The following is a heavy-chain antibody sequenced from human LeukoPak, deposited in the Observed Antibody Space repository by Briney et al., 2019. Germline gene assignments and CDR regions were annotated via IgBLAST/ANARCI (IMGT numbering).Heavy chain of an antibody. J-gene: IGHJ4*02. CDR1: GFTFISYG. CDR2: ISYDGSNK. D-gene: IGHD3-10*01. CDR3: AKDSDYYYGSGNHSDY. Sequence: GGSLRLSCAASGFTFISYGMHWVRQAPGKGLEWVAVISYDGSNKYYADSVKGRFTISRDNSKNTLYLQMNSLRAEDTAVYYCAKDSDYYYGSGNHSDYWGQGTLVTVSS. V-gene: IGHV3-30*18.